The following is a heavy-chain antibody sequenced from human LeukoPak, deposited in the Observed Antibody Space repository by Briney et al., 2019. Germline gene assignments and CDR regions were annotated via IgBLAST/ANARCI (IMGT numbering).Heavy chain of an antibody. V-gene: IGHV1-8*03. D-gene: IGHD2-2*01. CDR1: GHTFTSYD. J-gene: IGHJ6*03. CDR3: ARAIRRYCSSTSCSASPLYYYYMDV. CDR2: MNPNSGNT. Sequence: ASVKVSCKASGHTFTSYDINWVRQATGQGLEWMGWMNPNSGNTGYAQKFQGRVTITRNTSISTAYMELSSLRSEDTAVYYCARAIRRYCSSTSCSASPLYYYYMDVWGKGTTVTVSS.